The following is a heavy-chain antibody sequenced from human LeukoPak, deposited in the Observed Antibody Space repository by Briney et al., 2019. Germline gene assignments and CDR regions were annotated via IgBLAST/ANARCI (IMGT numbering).Heavy chain of an antibody. D-gene: IGHD3-10*01. CDR1: GFTLSTYW. CDR3: AKLILGSYEFDY. CDR2: IKQDGSGK. V-gene: IGHV3-7*02. Sequence: GGSLRLSCAVSGFTLSTYWMSWVRQAPGKGLEWVANIKQDGSGKNYVDSVKGRFTISRDNARNSLYLQMNSLRAEDTAVYYCAKLILGSYEFDYWGQGTLVTVSS. J-gene: IGHJ4*02.